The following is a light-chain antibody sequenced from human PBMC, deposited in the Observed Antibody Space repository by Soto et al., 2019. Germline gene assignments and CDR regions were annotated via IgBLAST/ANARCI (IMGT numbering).Light chain of an antibody. CDR1: QALNTR. Sequence: EILMTQSPATLAAFPGDRVTLSCRASQALNTRLAWYQHKPGQAPRLLIYLTSNRAAGVPSRFSAWGSETDFTLTISDVQPEDFEVYYCHQRQSWPPTFGQGTKVDIK. V-gene: IGKV3D-15*01. CDR3: HQRQSWPPT. CDR2: LTS. J-gene: IGKJ1*01.